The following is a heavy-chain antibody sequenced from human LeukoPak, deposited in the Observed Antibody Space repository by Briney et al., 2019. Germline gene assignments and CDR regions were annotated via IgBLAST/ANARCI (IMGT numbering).Heavy chain of an antibody. J-gene: IGHJ4*02. V-gene: IGHV3-7*03. CDR3: ARSDCSGGSCYSV. D-gene: IGHD2-15*01. CDR2: IKQDGSEK. CDR1: GFTFSSYW. Sequence: GGSLRLSCAASGFTFSSYWMSWVRQAPGKGLEWVANIKQDGSEKYYVDSVKGRFTISRGNAKNSLYLQMNSLRAEDTAVYYCARSDCSGGSCYSVWGQGTLVTVSS.